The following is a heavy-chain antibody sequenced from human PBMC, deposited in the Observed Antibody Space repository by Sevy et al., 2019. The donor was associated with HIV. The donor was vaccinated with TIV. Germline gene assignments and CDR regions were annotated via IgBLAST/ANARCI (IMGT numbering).Heavy chain of an antibody. D-gene: IGHD6-13*01. Sequence: SETLSLTCAVYGGSFSGYYWSWIRQPPGKGLEWIGEINHSGSTNYNPSLKSRVTISVDTSKNQFSLKLSSVTAADTAGYYCARVGSSWPRVYYYYGMDVWGQGTTVTVSS. CDR3: ARVGSSWPRVYYYYGMDV. CDR2: INHSGST. J-gene: IGHJ6*02. V-gene: IGHV4-34*01. CDR1: GGSFSGYY.